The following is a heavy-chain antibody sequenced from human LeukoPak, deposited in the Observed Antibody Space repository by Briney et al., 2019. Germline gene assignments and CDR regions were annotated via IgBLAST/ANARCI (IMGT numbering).Heavy chain of an antibody. CDR2: INPSSGGT. CDR3: ATLYGDYVTSDY. D-gene: IGHD4-17*01. CDR1: VYSFIVYY. J-gene: IGHJ4*02. V-gene: IGHV1-2*02. Sequence: ASVTVSCTASVYSFIVYYIHWVRQAPGQGLEWMGWINPSSGGTHYAQKFLGRVTMTRDTSVSTAYMELSRLRSDDTAVYYCATLYGDYVTSDYWGLGTLVTVSS.